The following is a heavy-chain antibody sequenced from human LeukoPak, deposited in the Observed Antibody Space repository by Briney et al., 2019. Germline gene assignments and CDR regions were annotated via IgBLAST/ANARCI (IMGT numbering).Heavy chain of an antibody. CDR2: IIPIFGTA. V-gene: IGHV1-69*13. D-gene: IGHD1-1*01. CDR1: GYTFTSYG. Sequence: ASVKVSCKASGYTFTSYGISWVRQAPGQGLEWMGGIIPIFGTANYAQKFQGRVTITADESTSTAYMELSSLRSEDTAVYYCARSPLERRFAWFDPWGQGTLVTVSS. J-gene: IGHJ5*02. CDR3: ARSPLERRFAWFDP.